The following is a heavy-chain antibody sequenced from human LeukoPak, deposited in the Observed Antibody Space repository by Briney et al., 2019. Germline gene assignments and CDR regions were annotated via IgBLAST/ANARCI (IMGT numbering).Heavy chain of an antibody. V-gene: IGHV3-23*01. J-gene: IGHJ4*02. CDR2: ISGSGGST. CDR1: GFTFSSYA. Sequence: GGSLRLSCAASGFTFSSYAMSWVRQAPGKGLEWVSAISGSGGSTYYADSVKGRFTISRDNSKNTLYLQMNSLRAEDTAVYYCATRSFWFGSSYYFDYWGQGTLVTVSS. D-gene: IGHD3-10*01. CDR3: ATRSFWFGSSYYFDY.